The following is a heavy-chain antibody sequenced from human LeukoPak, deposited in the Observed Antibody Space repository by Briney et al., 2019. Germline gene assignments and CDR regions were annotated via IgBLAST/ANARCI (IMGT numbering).Heavy chain of an antibody. CDR3: ARQKVTMVRGIIITEHFDY. Sequence: PGESLKISCKGSGYSFTSYWIAWVRQMPGKGLEWMGIIYPGDSNTRYSPSFQGHVTISADKSISTAYLQWSSLMASDTAMYYCARQKVTMVRGIIITEHFDYWGQGTLVTVSS. D-gene: IGHD3-10*01. CDR2: IYPGDSNT. V-gene: IGHV5-51*01. J-gene: IGHJ4*02. CDR1: GYSFTSYW.